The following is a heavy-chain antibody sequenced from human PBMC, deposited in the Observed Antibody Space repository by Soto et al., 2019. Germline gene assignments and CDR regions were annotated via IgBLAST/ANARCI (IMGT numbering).Heavy chain of an antibody. CDR2: IYYSGST. V-gene: IGHV4-30-4*01. D-gene: IGHD5-12*01. J-gene: IGHJ4*02. Sequence: SETLSLTXTVSGGSISSGDSYWSWIRQPPGKGLEWIGYIYYSGSTYYNPSLKSRVTISVDTSKNQFSLKLSSVTAADTAVYYCARDRGGYERIDYWGQGTLVTVSS. CDR1: GGSISSGDSY. CDR3: ARDRGGYERIDY.